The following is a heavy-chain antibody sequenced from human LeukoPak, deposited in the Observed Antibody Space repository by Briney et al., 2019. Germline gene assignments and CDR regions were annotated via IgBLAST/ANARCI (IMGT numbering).Heavy chain of an antibody. J-gene: IGHJ5*02. D-gene: IGHD2-15*01. CDR1: GFTFSSYA. CDR2: ISYDGSNK. CDR3: AREGDDYCSGGSCYNWFDP. Sequence: PGRSLRLSCAASGFTFSSYAMHWVRQAPGKGLEWVAVISYDGSNKYYADSVKGRFTISRDNSKNTLYLQMNSLRAEDTAVYYCAREGDDYCSGGSCYNWFDPWGQGTLVTVSS. V-gene: IGHV3-30*04.